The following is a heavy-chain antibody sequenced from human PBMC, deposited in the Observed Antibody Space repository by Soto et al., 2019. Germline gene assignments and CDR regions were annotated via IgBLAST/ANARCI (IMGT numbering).Heavy chain of an antibody. CDR3: ARGGGGWCSGGSCSDFDY. CDR2: IWYDGSNK. CDR1: GFTFSSYG. V-gene: IGHV3-33*01. Sequence: QVQLVESGGGVVQPGRSLRLSCAASGFTFSSYGMHWVRQAPGKGLEWVAGIWYDGSNKYYADSVKGRFTISRDNSKNTLYLQMNSLRAEDTAVYYCARGGGGWCSGGSCSDFDYWGQGTLVTVSS. D-gene: IGHD2-15*01. J-gene: IGHJ4*02.